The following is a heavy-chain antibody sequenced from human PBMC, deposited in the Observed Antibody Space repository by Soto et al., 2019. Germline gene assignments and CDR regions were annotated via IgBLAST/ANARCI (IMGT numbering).Heavy chain of an antibody. D-gene: IGHD3-9*01. Sequence: QLQLQESGPGLVKPSETLSLTCSVSGDPINSDNYYWGWIRQPPGKGLEWIGSIYYRGNTYYNPSIKTRVTISLDKSKSQFSLKLTSVTAADSAVYFCARLEGLATISYYFDYWGQGTLVTVSS. CDR3: ARLEGLATISYYFDY. CDR1: GDPINSDNYY. V-gene: IGHV4-39*01. CDR2: IYYRGNT. J-gene: IGHJ4*02.